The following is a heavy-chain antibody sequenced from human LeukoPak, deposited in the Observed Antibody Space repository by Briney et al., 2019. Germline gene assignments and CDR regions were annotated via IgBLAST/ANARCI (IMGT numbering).Heavy chain of an antibody. D-gene: IGHD5-18*01. CDR2: INPNSGGT. CDR3: ARDYPGEDTAMAKFDY. CDR1: GYTFTGYY. J-gene: IGHJ4*02. V-gene: IGHV1-2*02. Sequence: ASVKVSCKASGYTFTGYYMHWVRQAPGQGLEWMGWINPNSGGTNYAQKSQGRVTMTRDTSISTAYMELSRLRSDDTAVYYCARDYPGEDTAMAKFDYWGQGTLVTVSS.